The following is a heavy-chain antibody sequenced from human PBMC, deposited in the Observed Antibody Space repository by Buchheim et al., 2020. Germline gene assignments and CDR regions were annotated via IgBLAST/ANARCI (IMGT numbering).Heavy chain of an antibody. V-gene: IGHV1-2*02. CDR3: VRDGIDRKHIWNQGLYYYYSMDG. CDR1: GYTFSGYY. D-gene: IGHD3-3*02. J-gene: IGHJ6*02. Sequence: QVQLVQSGAEVKKPGASVKVSCKASGYTFSGYYIHWVRQAPGQGLEWMGWINPNSGDTNYAQKFQGRVTMTRDTSSSTAYMELRSLRSDDTAVYYCVRDGIDRKHIWNQGLYYYYSMDGWGQGTT. CDR2: INPNSGDT.